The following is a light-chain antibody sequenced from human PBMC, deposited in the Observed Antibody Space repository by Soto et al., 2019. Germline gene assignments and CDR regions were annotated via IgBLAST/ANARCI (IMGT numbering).Light chain of an antibody. CDR2: EVS. CDR1: SSDVGTYSI. V-gene: IGLV2-23*02. CDR3: CSYAGRSTDV. Sequence: QSALTQPASVSGSPGQSITISCTGTSSDVGTYSIVSWYQQHPGKAPKLLVYEVSKRPPGVSNRFSGSKSGNTASLTISGLQAEDEADYYCCSYAGRSTDVFGTGTKLTVL. J-gene: IGLJ1*01.